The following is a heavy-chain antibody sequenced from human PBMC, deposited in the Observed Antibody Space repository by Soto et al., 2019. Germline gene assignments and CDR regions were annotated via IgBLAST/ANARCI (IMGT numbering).Heavy chain of an antibody. CDR2: IIPIFGTA. V-gene: IGHV1-69*01. CDR1: GGTFSSYA. D-gene: IGHD4-17*01. J-gene: IGHJ6*02. CDR3: ARDLETMDPYGDYGPYYYYYYGMDV. Sequence: QVQLVQSGAEVKKPGSSVKVSCKASGGTFSSYAISWVRQAPGQGLEWMGGIIPIFGTANYAQKFQGRVTSTADESTSTAYMELSSLRSEDTAVYYCARDLETMDPYGDYGPYYYYYYGMDVWGQGTTVTVSS.